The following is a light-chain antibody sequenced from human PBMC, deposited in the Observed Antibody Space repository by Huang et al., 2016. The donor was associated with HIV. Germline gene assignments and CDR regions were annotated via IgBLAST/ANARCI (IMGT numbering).Light chain of an antibody. J-gene: IGKJ1*01. Sequence: DIQMTQSPASLSASTGVRVTLTCRASQHIGNFVAWFQQKPGQVPRLLIYGASMLQSGGPSRFSGRGSGTDFTLTSTNFQPEDIATYYCQRYDSAPRAFGQGTKVDLK. CDR2: GAS. CDR3: QRYDSAPRA. V-gene: IGKV1-27*01. CDR1: QHIGNF.